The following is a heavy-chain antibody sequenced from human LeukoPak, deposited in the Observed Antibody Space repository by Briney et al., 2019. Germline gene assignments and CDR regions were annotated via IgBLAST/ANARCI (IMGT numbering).Heavy chain of an antibody. CDR2: ISYSGST. Sequence: PSETLSLTCIVSGGSISINYWSWIRQPPGKGLEWIGYISYSGSTNYNPSLPSRVTISINTSKNQFSLNLSSVTAADTAVYFWARVEVLGGRRGFGPGGQEPLVTVSS. D-gene: IGHD1-14*01. V-gene: IGHV4-59*01. CDR1: GGSISINY. J-gene: IGHJ5*02. CDR3: ARVEVLGGRRGFGP.